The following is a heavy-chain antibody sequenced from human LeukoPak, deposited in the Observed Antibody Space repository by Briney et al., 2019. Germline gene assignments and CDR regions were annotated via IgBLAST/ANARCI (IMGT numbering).Heavy chain of an antibody. V-gene: IGHV3-53*04. Sequence: GGSLRLSCAASGFTVSSNYMSWVRQAPGKGLEWVSVIYSGGSTYYADSVKGRFTISRHNSKNTLYLQMNSLRAEDTAVYYCAREWRAYYYGSGACGLRAFDIWGQGTMVTVSS. CDR1: GFTVSSNY. D-gene: IGHD3-10*01. CDR3: AREWRAYYYGSGACGLRAFDI. J-gene: IGHJ3*02. CDR2: IYSGGST.